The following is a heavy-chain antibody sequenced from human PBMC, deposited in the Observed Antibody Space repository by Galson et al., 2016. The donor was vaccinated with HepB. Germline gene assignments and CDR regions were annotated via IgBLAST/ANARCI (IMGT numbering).Heavy chain of an antibody. CDR1: GGSISSSSYY. CDR2: IYYSGST. D-gene: IGHD5-24*01. CDR3: ARRVGRWLPVDY. V-gene: IGHV4-39*01. J-gene: IGHJ4*02. Sequence: SETLSLTCTVSGGSISSSSYYWGWIRQPPGKGLEWIGSIYYSGSTYYNPSLKSRVTISVDTSKNQFSLKLSSVTAADTAVYYCARRVGRWLPVDYWGQGTLVTVSS.